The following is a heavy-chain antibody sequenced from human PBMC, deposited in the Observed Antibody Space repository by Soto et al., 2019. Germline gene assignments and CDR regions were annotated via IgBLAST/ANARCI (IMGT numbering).Heavy chain of an antibody. CDR1: GYTFTSYD. CDR3: ASRVNAGGYDYSAGIGYYGMDV. V-gene: IGHV1-8*01. CDR2: MNPNSGNT. D-gene: IGHD5-12*01. J-gene: IGHJ6*02. Sequence: ASVKVSCKASGYTFTSYDINWVRQATGQGLEWMGWMNPNSGNTGYAQKFQGRVTMTRNTSISTAYMELSSLRSEDTAVYYCASRVNAGGYDYSAGIGYYGMDVWGQGTTVTVSS.